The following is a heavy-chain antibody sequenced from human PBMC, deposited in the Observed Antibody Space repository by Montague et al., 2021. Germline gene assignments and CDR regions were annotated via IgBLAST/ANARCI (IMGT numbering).Heavy chain of an antibody. CDR2: INHGGST. CDR1: GASISGYH. CDR3: ARLRDGVVPSSILGGGACNADYYLDV. J-gene: IGHJ6*03. D-gene: IGHD3-10*01. V-gene: IGHV4-34*01. Sequence: SETLSLTCAVHGASISGYHWNWIRQPPGKGLEWIGEINHGGSTNYSPSLKSRLTITVDTSKNQFSLKMTSVAAADTAVYYCARLRDGVVPSSILGGGACNADYYLDVWGRGTTVTVSS.